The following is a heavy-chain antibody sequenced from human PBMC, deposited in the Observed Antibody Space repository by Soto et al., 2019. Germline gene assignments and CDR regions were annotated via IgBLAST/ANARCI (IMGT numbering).Heavy chain of an antibody. CDR2: INPNSGGT. CDR3: ASPVYCSSTSCHEEYGMDV. Sequence: RASVKVSCKASGYTFTGYYMHWVRQAPGQGLEWMGWINPNSGGTNYAQKFQGRVTMTRDTSISTAYMELSRLRSDDTAVYYCASPVYCSSTSCHEEYGMDVWGQGTTVTVSS. D-gene: IGHD2-2*01. V-gene: IGHV1-2*02. CDR1: GYTFTGYY. J-gene: IGHJ6*02.